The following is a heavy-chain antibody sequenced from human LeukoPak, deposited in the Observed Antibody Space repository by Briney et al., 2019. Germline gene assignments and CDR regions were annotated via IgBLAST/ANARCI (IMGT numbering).Heavy chain of an antibody. Sequence: PGGSLRLSCTASGFTFGDYAMSWFRQAPGRGLEWVGFIRSKAYGGTTEYAASVKGRFAISRDDSKSFAYLQMNSLKTEDTAVYYCTRGRFPAWFDPWGQGTLVTVSS. CDR3: TRGRFPAWFDP. CDR1: GFTFGDYA. J-gene: IGHJ5*02. V-gene: IGHV3-49*03. CDR2: IRSKAYGGTT. D-gene: IGHD3-3*01.